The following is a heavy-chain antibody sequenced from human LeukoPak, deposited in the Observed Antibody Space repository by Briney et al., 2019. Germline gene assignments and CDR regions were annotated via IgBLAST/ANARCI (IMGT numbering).Heavy chain of an antibody. V-gene: IGHV4-59*08. CDR2: IYSGGST. Sequence: SETLSLTCTVSGGSISTSYWSWIRQSPGKGLEWIGYIYSGGSTNYNPSLKSRVTISEDTSKNQFSLKLSSVTAADTAVYYCARPREQWLGNDAFDMWGQGTMVTVSS. CDR3: ARPREQWLGNDAFDM. D-gene: IGHD6-19*01. CDR1: GGSISTSY. J-gene: IGHJ3*02.